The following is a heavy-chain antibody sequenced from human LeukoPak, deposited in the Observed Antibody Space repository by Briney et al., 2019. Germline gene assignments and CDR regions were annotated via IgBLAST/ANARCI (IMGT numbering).Heavy chain of an antibody. D-gene: IGHD1-26*01. CDR2: ISGSGGTT. CDR1: GFTFNNYA. J-gene: IGHJ4*02. V-gene: IGHV3-23*01. CDR3: AKVQIGGAGDY. Sequence: GGSLRLSCAASGFTFNNYAMNWVRQAPGKGLEWVSVISGSGGTTYYADSVKGRFTISRDSSKNTLYLQMNSLRAEDTAVYYCAKVQIGGAGDYWGQGTLVTVSS.